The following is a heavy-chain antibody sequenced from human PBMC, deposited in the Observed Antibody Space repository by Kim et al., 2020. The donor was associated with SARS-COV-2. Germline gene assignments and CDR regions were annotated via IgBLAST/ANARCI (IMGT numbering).Heavy chain of an antibody. D-gene: IGHD5-12*01. Sequence: DYVKARFTIYRDKSKDTLYLQMSSLRDEDTGVYYCARGGNYYYYYGMDVWGQGTTVTVSS. J-gene: IGHJ6*02. CDR3: ARGGNYYYYYGMDV. V-gene: IGHV3-30*07.